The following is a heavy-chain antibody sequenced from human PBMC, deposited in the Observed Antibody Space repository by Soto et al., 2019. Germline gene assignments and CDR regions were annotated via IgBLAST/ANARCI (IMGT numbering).Heavy chain of an antibody. CDR1: GFSLSSTRMA. CDR2: IYWDDDK. CDR3: AHIVVAGLGYYFDY. Sequence: QITLKESGPTLVKPTQTLTLTCTFSGFSLSSTRMAVGWIRQPPGKALEWLALIYWDDDKRYSPFLKSRLTITKDTSKNPLVLTISNMDPVDTARYYCAHIVVAGLGYYFDYWGQGTLVTVSS. D-gene: IGHD6-19*01. V-gene: IGHV2-5*02. J-gene: IGHJ4*02.